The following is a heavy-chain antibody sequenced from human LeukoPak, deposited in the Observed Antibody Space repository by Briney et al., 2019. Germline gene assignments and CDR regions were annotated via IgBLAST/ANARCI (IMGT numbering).Heavy chain of an antibody. CDR3: ARDRDIVVVPAAPPFYYYYGMDV. Sequence: PGGSLRLSCAASGFTFSDYYMSWIRQAPGKVLEWVSYISSSGSTIYYADSVKGRFTISRDNAKNSLYLQMNSLRAEDTAVYYCARDRDIVVVPAAPPFYYYYGMDVWGQGTTVTVSS. J-gene: IGHJ6*02. CDR1: GFTFSDYY. D-gene: IGHD2-2*01. CDR2: ISSSGSTI. V-gene: IGHV3-11*01.